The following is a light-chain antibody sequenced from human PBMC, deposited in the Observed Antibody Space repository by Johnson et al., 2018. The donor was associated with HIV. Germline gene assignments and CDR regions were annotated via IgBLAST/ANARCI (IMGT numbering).Light chain of an antibody. CDR2: ENN. J-gene: IGLJ1*01. CDR1: SSNIGNNY. V-gene: IGLV1-51*02. CDR3: GTWDSSLSAGV. Sequence: QSVLTQPPSVSAAPGQKVTISCSGSSSNIGNNYVSWYQQLPGKAPKLLIYENNKRPSGIPDRFSGSKSGTSATLGITGLQTGDEADYDCGTWDSSLSAGVFGTGTKVTVL.